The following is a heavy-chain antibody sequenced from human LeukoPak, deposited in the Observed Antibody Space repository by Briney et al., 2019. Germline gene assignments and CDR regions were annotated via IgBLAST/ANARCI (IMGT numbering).Heavy chain of an antibody. V-gene: IGHV4-59*12. CDR2: IYYSGRT. J-gene: IGHJ3*02. Sequence: SETLSLTCTVSGGSISGYYWSWIRQPPGKGLEWIGYIYYSGRTKYNPSLKSRVTTSVDTSKNQFSLKLSSVTAADTAVYYCAREGAFDIWGHGTMVTVSS. CDR3: AREGAFDI. CDR1: GGSISGYY.